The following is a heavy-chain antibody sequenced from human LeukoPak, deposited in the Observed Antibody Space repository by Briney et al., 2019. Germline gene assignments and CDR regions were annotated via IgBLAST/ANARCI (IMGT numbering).Heavy chain of an antibody. CDR1: GYTFTSYG. J-gene: IGHJ6*02. D-gene: IGHD2-15*01. CDR2: ISAYNGNT. CDR3: ARDPSYCSGGSCYLTLYYYYYGMDV. V-gene: IGHV1-18*01. Sequence: GASVKVSCRASGYTFTSYGISWVRQAPGQGLEWMGWISAYNGNTNYAQKLQGRVTMTTDTSTSTAYMELRSLRSDDTAVYYCARDPSYCSGGSCYLTLYYYYYGMDVWGQGTTVTVSS.